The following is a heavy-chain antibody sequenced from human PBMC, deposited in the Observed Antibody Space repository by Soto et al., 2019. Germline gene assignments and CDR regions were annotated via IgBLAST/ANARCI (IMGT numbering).Heavy chain of an antibody. Sequence: EVQLVESGGGLVKPGGSLRLSCAASGFTFSSYSMNWFRQATGKGLEWVSSISSSSSYIYYADSVKGRFTISRDNAKNSLYLQMNSLRAEDTAVYYCARGGMEWTLTGVLDYWGQGTLVTVSS. J-gene: IGHJ4*02. CDR3: ARGGMEWTLTGVLDY. V-gene: IGHV3-21*01. CDR1: GFTFSSYS. CDR2: ISSSSSYI. D-gene: IGHD3-3*01.